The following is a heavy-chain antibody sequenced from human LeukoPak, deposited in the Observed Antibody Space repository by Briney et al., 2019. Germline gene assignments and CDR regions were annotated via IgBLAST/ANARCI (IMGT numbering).Heavy chain of an antibody. V-gene: IGHV4-4*02. D-gene: IGHD6-25*01. Sequence: SETLSLTCAVSGGSISSSNWWSWVRQPPGKGLEWIGEIYHSGSTNYNPSLKSRVTISVDKSKNQFSLKLSSVTAADTAVYYCAKDISPARPRYYFDYWGQGTLVTVSS. CDR1: GGSISSSNW. CDR2: IYHSGST. CDR3: AKDISPARPRYYFDY. J-gene: IGHJ4*02.